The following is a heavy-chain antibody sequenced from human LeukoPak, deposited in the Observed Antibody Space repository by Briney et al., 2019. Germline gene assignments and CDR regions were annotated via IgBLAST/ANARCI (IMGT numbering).Heavy chain of an antibody. J-gene: IGHJ4*02. D-gene: IGHD4-17*01. CDR3: ARDLDDYGDYWDY. CDR1: GFTFSSYS. V-gene: IGHV3-48*04. Sequence: GGSLRLSCAASGFTFSSYSMNWVRQAPGKGLEWVSYISSSGSTIYYADSVKGRFTISRDNAKNSPYLQMNSLRAEDTAVYYCARDLDDYGDYWDYWGQGTLVTVSS. CDR2: ISSSGSTI.